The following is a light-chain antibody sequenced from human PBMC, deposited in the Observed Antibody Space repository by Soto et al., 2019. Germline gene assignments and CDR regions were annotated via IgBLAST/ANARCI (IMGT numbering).Light chain of an antibody. CDR3: QQYHVWPKWT. Sequence: PGAGATLSCRASQSVSISLAWYQHKPGQAPRLLIHGASTRASGIPPKFSGSGSGTEFTLTISSLQSEDYAVYFCQQYHVWPKWTFGQGTKVDIK. CDR1: QSVSIS. V-gene: IGKV3D-15*01. J-gene: IGKJ1*01. CDR2: GAS.